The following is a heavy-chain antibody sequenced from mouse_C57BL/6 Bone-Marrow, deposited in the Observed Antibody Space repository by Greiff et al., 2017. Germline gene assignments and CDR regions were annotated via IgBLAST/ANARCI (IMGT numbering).Heavy chain of an antibody. V-gene: IGHV1-7*01. Sequence: QVQLQQSGAELAKPGASVKLSCKASGYTFTSYWMHWVKQRPGQGLEWIGYINPSSGYTNYNQKFKDTATLTADKSSSTAYMQLSGLTSEYSAVYYCARRSYLDYWGQGTTLTVSA. CDR1: GYTFTSYW. J-gene: IGHJ2*01. CDR2: INPSSGYT. CDR3: ARRSYLDY.